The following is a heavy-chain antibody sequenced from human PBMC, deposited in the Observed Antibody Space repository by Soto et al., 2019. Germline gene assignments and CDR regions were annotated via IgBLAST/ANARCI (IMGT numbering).Heavy chain of an antibody. D-gene: IGHD2-21*01. CDR1: ALSFSYDG. CDR2: IWHDGSNT. J-gene: IGHJ4*02. V-gene: IGHV3-33*01. CDR3: ARDTRIALGDEGAFDS. Sequence: QVQLVESGGGVVKPGRSLRLSCVAAALSFSYDGMHWVRQAPGKGLEWVAVIWHDGSNTYYADSVNGRFTISRDNSKSTLYLQMNSLRDEDTAVYFCARDTRIALGDEGAFDSWGQGTLVTVSS.